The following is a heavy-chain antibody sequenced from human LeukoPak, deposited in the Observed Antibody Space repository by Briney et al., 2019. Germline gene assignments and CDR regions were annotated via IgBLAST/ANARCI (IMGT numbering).Heavy chain of an antibody. CDR1: GGSISSLIYY. CDR2: IYYSGST. V-gene: IGHV4-39*07. D-gene: IGHD1-1*01. Sequence: SETLSLTCTVSGGSISSLIYYWGWIRQPPGKGLEWIGSIYYSGSTYYNPSLKSRVTISVDTSKNQFSLKLSSVTAADTAVYYCARDPRNDDPRGPFDYWGQGTLVTVSS. J-gene: IGHJ4*02. CDR3: ARDPRNDDPRGPFDY.